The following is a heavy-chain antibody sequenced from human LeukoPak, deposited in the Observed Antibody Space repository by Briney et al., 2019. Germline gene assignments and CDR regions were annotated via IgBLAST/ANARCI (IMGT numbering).Heavy chain of an antibody. D-gene: IGHD2-21*02. CDR3: ARTIVVVTAMENEYYFDY. Sequence: GASVKVSCKASGYTFTSYDINWVRQATGQGLEWMGRIIPIFGTANYAQKFQGRVTITTDESTSTAYMELSSLRSEDTAVYYCARTIVVVTAMENEYYFDYWGQGTLVTVSS. V-gene: IGHV1-69*05. CDR1: GYTFTSYD. J-gene: IGHJ4*02. CDR2: IIPIFGTA.